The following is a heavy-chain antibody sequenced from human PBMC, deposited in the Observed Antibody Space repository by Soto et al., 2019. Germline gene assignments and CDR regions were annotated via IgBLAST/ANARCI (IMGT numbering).Heavy chain of an antibody. CDR1: GFTFSSYA. J-gene: IGHJ6*01. Sequence: QVQLVESGGGVVQPGRSLRLSCAASGFTFSSYAMHWVRQAPGKGLEWVAVISYDGSNKYYADSVKGRFTISRDNSKNTLYLQMNSLRAEDTAVYYGARVVLVPAADYGMDVW. V-gene: IGHV3-30-3*01. CDR3: ARVVLVPAADYGMDV. CDR2: ISYDGSNK. D-gene: IGHD2-2*01.